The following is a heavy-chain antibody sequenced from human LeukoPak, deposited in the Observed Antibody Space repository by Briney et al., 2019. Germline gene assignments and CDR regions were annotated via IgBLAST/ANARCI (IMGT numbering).Heavy chain of an antibody. J-gene: IGHJ4*02. CDR1: GGSISSSSYY. Sequence: PSETLSLTCTVSGGSISSSSYYWGWVRQPPGKGLEWIGSIYYSGSTYYSPSLKSRVTISVDTSKNQISLKLNSVTAADTAVYFCSRQRGLSSYGSIDSWGQGTLVTVSS. V-gene: IGHV4-39*01. CDR3: SRQRGLSSYGSIDS. D-gene: IGHD5-18*01. CDR2: IYYSGST.